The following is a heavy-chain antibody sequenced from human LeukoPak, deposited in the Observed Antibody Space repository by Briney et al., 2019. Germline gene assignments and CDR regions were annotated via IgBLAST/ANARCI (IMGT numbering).Heavy chain of an antibody. CDR2: ISSDGRIQ. J-gene: IGHJ4*02. V-gene: IGHV3-30*04. Sequence: PGGSLRLSCAASGFTFSIYAMHWVRQAPGKGLEWVAFISSDGRIQYYAYSVKGRFTISRDNSKNTLFLPMNGLRDEDTAVYYCDPHDSASQFWGQGTLVTVSS. CDR1: GFTFSIYA. CDR3: DPHDSASQF. D-gene: IGHD6-6*01.